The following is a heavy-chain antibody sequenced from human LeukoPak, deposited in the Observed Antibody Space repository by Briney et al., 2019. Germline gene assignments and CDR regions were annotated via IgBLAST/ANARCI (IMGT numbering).Heavy chain of an antibody. V-gene: IGHV3-30*02. CDR3: ARILGSDEGADF. Sequence: GGSLRLSCAASGFSFSTYSMHWVRQAPGKGLEWVTFIQSHGSPTYYADSVKGRFTISRDNAKNSFYLRMNSLRAEDTAVYYCARILGSDEGADFWGQGTLVTVS. CDR1: GFSFSTYS. D-gene: IGHD1-26*01. J-gene: IGHJ4*02. CDR2: IQSHGSPT.